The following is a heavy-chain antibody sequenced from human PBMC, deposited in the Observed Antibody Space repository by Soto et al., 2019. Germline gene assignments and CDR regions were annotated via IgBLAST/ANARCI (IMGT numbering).Heavy chain of an antibody. V-gene: IGHV3-66*01. CDR1: GFTVSSNY. D-gene: IGHD6-13*01. CDR3: ARGSLNYYYMDV. Sequence: GGSLRLSCAASGFTVSSNYMTWVRQAPGKGLEWVSVIYSGGSTNYADSGKGRFTISRDSSKNTVYLQMNSLTGEDTAVYYCARGSLNYYYMDVWGKGTTVTVSS. CDR2: IYSGGST. J-gene: IGHJ6*03.